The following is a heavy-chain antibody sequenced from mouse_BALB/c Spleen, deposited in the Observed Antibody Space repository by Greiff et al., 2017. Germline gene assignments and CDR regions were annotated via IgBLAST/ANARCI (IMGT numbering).Heavy chain of an antibody. D-gene: IGHD1-1*01. CDR3: ARIYYYGSSFPWYFDV. CDR1: GDSITSGY. J-gene: IGHJ1*01. Sequence: EVMLVESGPSLVKPSQTLSLTCSVTGDSITSGYWNWIRKFPGNKLEYMGYISYSGSTYYNPSLKSRISITRDTSKNQYYLQLNSVTTEDTATYYCARIYYYGSSFPWYFDVWGAGTTVTVSS. CDR2: ISYSGST. V-gene: IGHV3-8*02.